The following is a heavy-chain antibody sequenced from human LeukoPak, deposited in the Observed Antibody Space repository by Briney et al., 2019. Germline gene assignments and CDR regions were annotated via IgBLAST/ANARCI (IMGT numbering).Heavy chain of an antibody. CDR1: GFTFRTYA. CDR3: AKDFFDSSSCYYFDY. V-gene: IGHV3-23*01. J-gene: IGHJ4*02. CDR2: ISGSGGST. Sequence: GGSLRLSCAASGFTFRTYAMSWVRQPPGKGLEWASAISGSGGSTYYAESVKGRFTISRDNSKHTLYLEMNSLRAVDTAVYYCAKDFFDSSSCYYFDYWGQGTLVTVSS. D-gene: IGHD2-2*01.